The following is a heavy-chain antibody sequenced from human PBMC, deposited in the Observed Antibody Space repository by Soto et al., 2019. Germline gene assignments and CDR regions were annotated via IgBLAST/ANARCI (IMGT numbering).Heavy chain of an antibody. CDR2: TNPDGSEK. CDR3: SGGVGDAL. V-gene: IGHV3-7*04. D-gene: IGHD1-26*01. CDR1: ESTVRRDW. Sequence: EVPLVEYGGGLVQTGGSLRLSCAISESTVRRDWMNWVRQAPGKGLEWVAHTNPDGSEKYYADSVKGRFTITRDNANNLLYLQMNSLRVGDTAMYYCSGGVGDALWCQGTLVTVSS. J-gene: IGHJ4*02.